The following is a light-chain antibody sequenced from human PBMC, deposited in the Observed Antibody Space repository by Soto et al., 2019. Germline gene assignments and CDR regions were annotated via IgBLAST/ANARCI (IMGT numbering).Light chain of an antibody. CDR2: NVS. CDR3: SSYTRISTVV. Sequence: QSALTQPASVSGSPGQSITISCTGSSSDVGGYNYVSWYQQHPDKAPKLVIYNVSNRPSGVSDRFSGSKSGNTASLIISGLQAEDEADYYCSSYTRISTVVFGGGTKLTVL. V-gene: IGLV2-14*01. J-gene: IGLJ3*02. CDR1: SSDVGGYNY.